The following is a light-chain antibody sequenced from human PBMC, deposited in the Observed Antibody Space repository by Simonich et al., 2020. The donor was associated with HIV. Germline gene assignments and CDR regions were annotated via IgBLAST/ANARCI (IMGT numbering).Light chain of an antibody. J-gene: IGLJ3*02. CDR1: SSDVGDYNF. Sequence: QSALTQPVSVSGSPGQSITISCPGTSSDVGDYNFVSWYQQHPGKAPKLIIYDVNKRPSGASDRFSGSRSANTASLTISGLQAEDEADYHCSSYTTSSTWVFGGGTKLTVL. V-gene: IGLV2-14*03. CDR3: SSYTTSSTWV. CDR2: DVN.